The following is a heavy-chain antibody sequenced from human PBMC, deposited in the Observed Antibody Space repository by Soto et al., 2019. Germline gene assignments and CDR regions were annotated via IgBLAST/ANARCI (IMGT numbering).Heavy chain of an antibody. Sequence: EVQLLESGGGLVQPGGSLRLSCAASGFTFSSYAMSWVRQAPGKGLEWVSAISGSGGSTYYADSVKGRFTISRDNSKNTLYLQMNSLRDEDTAVSYCAKGGLRYSPPTQAFDIWGQGTMVSVSS. CDR2: ISGSGGST. CDR1: GFTFSSYA. J-gene: IGHJ3*02. D-gene: IGHD3-9*01. CDR3: AKGGLRYSPPTQAFDI. V-gene: IGHV3-23*01.